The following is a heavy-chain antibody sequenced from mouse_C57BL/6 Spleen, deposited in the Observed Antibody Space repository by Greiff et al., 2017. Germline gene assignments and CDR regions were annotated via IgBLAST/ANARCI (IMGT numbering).Heavy chain of an antibody. J-gene: IGHJ2*01. Sequence: VQLQQSGAELMKPGASVKLSCKATGYTFTGYWIEWVKQRPGHGLEWLGEILPGSGSTNYNEKFKGKATFTADTSSNTAYMQLSSLTTEDSAIYYCARGLSTMVTTGDFDYWGQGTTLTVSS. D-gene: IGHD2-2*01. CDR3: ARGLSTMVTTGDFDY. CDR1: GYTFTGYW. V-gene: IGHV1-9*01. CDR2: ILPGSGST.